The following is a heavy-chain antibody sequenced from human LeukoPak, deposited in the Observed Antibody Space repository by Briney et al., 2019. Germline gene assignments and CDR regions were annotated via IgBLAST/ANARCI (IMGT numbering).Heavy chain of an antibody. CDR1: GFTFSSYA. CDR3: ARVGGQKTYYYDSSGNHSGYGMDV. D-gene: IGHD3-22*01. V-gene: IGHV3-30-3*01. Sequence: GRSLRLSCAASGFTFSSYAMHWVRQAPGKGLEWVAVISYDGSNKYYADSVKGRFTISRDNSKNTLYLQMNSLRAEDTAVYYGARVGGQKTYYYDSSGNHSGYGMDVWGQGTTVTVSS. J-gene: IGHJ6*02. CDR2: ISYDGSNK.